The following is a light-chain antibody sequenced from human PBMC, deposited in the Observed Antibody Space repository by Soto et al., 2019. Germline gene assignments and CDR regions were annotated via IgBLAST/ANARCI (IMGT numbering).Light chain of an antibody. J-gene: IGKJ1*01. V-gene: IGKV3-20*01. CDR3: QQYGSSPWT. CDR2: GAS. Sequence: EIVLTQSPGTLSLSPGERATLSCRGSQSVSSSYLAWYQQKPGQAPRLLMYGASSRATGIPDRFSGSGSGTDFTLTISRLEPEDFAVYYCQQYGSSPWTFGQGTKVEIK. CDR1: QSVSSSY.